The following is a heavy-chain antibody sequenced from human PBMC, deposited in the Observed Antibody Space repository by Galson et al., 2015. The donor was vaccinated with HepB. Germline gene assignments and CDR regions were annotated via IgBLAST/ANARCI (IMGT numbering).Heavy chain of an antibody. V-gene: IGHV3-33*03. CDR1: GFIFTHYG. J-gene: IGHJ2*01. D-gene: IGHD6-19*01. Sequence: SLRLSCAASGFIFTHYGMHWVRQAPGKGLEWAALISFEGTATYYGDSVKGRFTISRDISKNTLHLQMNSLRPEDSAVYYCAKDWGFTVAGTHWYFDLWGRGTLVTVSS. CDR2: ISFEGTAT. CDR3: AKDWGFTVAGTHWYFDL.